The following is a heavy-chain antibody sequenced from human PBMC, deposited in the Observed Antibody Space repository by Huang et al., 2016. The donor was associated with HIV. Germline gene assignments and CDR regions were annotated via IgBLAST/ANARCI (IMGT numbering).Heavy chain of an antibody. CDR1: GFKFDDYA. CDR2: ISGNSVDL. CDR3: VKDRRMRGSGWTFFDN. D-gene: IGHD6-19*01. J-gene: IGHJ4*02. Sequence: EVQLEEFGGRLVQPGRSLRLSCATYGFKFDDYAMHWVRQVPGGGLGGGAGISGNSVDLLYADSVRGRFAISRDNAVKSLYLQMDSLRREDTALYYCVKDRRMRGSGWTFFDNWGQGTLVDVSS. V-gene: IGHV3-9*01.